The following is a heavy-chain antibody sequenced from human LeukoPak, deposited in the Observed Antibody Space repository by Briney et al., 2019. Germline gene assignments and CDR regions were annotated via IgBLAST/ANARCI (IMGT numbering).Heavy chain of an antibody. D-gene: IGHD3-16*01. V-gene: IGHV3-23*01. Sequence: GGSLRLSCAASGFRFSDFTMTWVRQAPGKGPEWVSAIGGRGTSTYYADSLGGRFTIPRDNSKDMLYLQMNSLKVEDTATYYCGKEGGAWGQGTKVTVSS. CDR1: GFRFSDFT. CDR2: IGGRGTST. CDR3: GKEGGA. J-gene: IGHJ5*02.